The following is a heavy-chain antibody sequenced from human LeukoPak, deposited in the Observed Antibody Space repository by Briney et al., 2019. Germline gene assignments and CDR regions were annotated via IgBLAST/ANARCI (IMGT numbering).Heavy chain of an antibody. J-gene: IGHJ4*02. Sequence: PSETLSLTCTVSGGSISSSSYYWGWIRQPPGKGLEWIGSIYYSGSIYYNPSLKSRVTVSVDTSKNQFSLKLSSVTAADTAVYYCASGYYYGSGSYPYFDYWGQGTLVTVSS. CDR3: ASGYYYGSGSYPYFDY. V-gene: IGHV4-39*07. D-gene: IGHD3-10*01. CDR2: IYYSGSI. CDR1: GGSISSSSYY.